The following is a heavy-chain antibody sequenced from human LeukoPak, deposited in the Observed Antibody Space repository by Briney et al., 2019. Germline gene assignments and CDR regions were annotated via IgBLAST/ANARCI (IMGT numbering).Heavy chain of an antibody. D-gene: IGHD6-6*01. CDR1: GGTFSSYA. Sequence: SVKVSCKASGGTFSSYAISGVRQAPGQGLEWMGRIIPIFGIANYAQKFQGRVTITADKSTSTAYMELSSLRSEDTAVYYCARDSSSIAARPDYYYYGMDVWGQGTTVTVSS. CDR2: IIPIFGIA. CDR3: ARDSSSIAARPDYYYYGMDV. V-gene: IGHV1-69*04. J-gene: IGHJ6*02.